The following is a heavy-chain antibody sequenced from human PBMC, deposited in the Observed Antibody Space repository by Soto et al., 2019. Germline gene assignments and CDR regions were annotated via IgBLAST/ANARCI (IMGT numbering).Heavy chain of an antibody. V-gene: IGHV3-48*01. CDR3: ARAPAHYDFWSGYDAFDI. D-gene: IGHD3-3*01. CDR2: ISSSSSTI. Sequence: GGSLRLSCAASGFTFSSYIMNWVRQAPGKGLEWVSYISSSSSTIYYADSVKGRFTIPRDNAKNSLYLQMNSLRAEDTAVYYCARAPAHYDFWSGYDAFDIWGQGTMVTVSS. J-gene: IGHJ3*02. CDR1: GFTFSSYI.